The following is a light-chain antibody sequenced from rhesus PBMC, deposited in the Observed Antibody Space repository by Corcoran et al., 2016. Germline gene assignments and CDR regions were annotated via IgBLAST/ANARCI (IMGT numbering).Light chain of an antibody. CDR2: EGN. CDR3: CSYRTGSAYI. V-gene: IGLV2S9*01. Sequence: QSALTQPPSVSKSLGQSVTISCTGASSDIGVYNDVSWYHQRPDTVPRLLIYEGNKRPSGVSDRFSASKSGNTASLTISGLQAEDEADYYCCSYRTGSAYIFGTGTRLTVL. J-gene: IGLJ1*01. CDR1: SSDIGVYND.